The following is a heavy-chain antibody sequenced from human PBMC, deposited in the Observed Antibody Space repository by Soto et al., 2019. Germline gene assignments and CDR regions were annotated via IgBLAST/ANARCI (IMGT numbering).Heavy chain of an antibody. J-gene: IGHJ6*02. Sequence: SETLSLTCTVSGGSISSGDYYWSWIRQPPGKGLEWIGYIYYSGSTYYNPSLKSRVTISVDTSKNQFSLKLSSVTAADTAVYYCAREAIDYGGTGCMDVWGQGTTVTVSS. V-gene: IGHV4-30-4*01. CDR1: GGSISSGDYY. CDR3: AREAIDYGGTGCMDV. D-gene: IGHD4-17*01. CDR2: IYYSGST.